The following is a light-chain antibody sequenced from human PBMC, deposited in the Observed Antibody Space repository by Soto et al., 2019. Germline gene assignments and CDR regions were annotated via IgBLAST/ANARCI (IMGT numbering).Light chain of an antibody. Sequence: QSALTQPASVSGSPGQSITISCTGTSSDVGGYNYVSWYQQHPGKAPKLMIYDVSNRPSGVSNRFSGSKSGNTASLTISGLQAEDEADYYCSSYTSSSTVVFGGGRKLTVL. CDR3: SSYTSSSTVV. J-gene: IGLJ2*01. V-gene: IGLV2-14*01. CDR2: DVS. CDR1: SSDVGGYNY.